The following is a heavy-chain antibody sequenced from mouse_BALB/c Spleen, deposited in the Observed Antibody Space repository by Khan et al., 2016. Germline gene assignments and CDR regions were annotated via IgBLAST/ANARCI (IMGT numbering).Heavy chain of an antibody. D-gene: IGHD1-1*01. CDR1: GYSITSDYA. Sequence: EVQLQESGPGLVKPSQSLSLTCTVAGYSITSDYAWNWIRQFPGNKLEWMGYISYSDSTSYNPSLKSRISITRDTSKNQFFLQLNSVTTEDTATCDCARNDGSNYGYFAVWGAGTTVTVSS. CDR3: ARNDGSNYGYFAV. V-gene: IGHV3-2*02. J-gene: IGHJ1*01. CDR2: ISYSDST.